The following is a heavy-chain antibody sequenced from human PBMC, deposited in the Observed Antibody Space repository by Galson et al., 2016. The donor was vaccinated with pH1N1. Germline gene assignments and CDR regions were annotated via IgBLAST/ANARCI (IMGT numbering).Heavy chain of an antibody. D-gene: IGHD4-17*01. Sequence: PALVKPTQTLTLTCTFSGFSLSTSGVGVGWIRQPPGKALEWLALIYWNDDKRYSPSLKNRLTITKDTSKHQVVLTMTNMDPVDTATYYCAHSLYGDYVGWFDPGGQGTLVTVSS. CDR1: GFSLSTSGVG. J-gene: IGHJ5*02. CDR3: AHSLYGDYVGWFDP. V-gene: IGHV2-5*01. CDR2: IYWNDDK.